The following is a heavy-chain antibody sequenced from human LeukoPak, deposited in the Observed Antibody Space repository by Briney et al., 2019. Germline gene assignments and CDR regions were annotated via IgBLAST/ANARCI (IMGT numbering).Heavy chain of an antibody. D-gene: IGHD2-2*01. CDR3: AREGEDIVVVPAAFIGGNWFDP. J-gene: IGHJ5*02. Sequence: SVKVSCKASGGTFSSYAISWVRQAPGQGLEWMGGIIPIFGTANYAQKFQGRVTITADESTSTAYMELSSLRSEDTAVYYCAREGEDIVVVPAAFIGGNWFDPWGQGTLVTVSS. V-gene: IGHV1-69*13. CDR2: IIPIFGTA. CDR1: GGTFSSYA.